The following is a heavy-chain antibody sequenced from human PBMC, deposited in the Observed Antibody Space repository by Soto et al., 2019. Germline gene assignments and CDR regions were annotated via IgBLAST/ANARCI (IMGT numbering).Heavy chain of an antibody. Sequence: GGSLRLSCVASGFTLGTHAMHWVRQAPGEGLEWVSTLNVNGDNTDYADSVEGRFAISRDTSKNTLFLQMNSLRAEDTAVYYCAKYVEMAAQSVDYWGQGTLVTVSS. CDR1: GFTLGTHA. CDR3: AKYVEMAAQSVDY. J-gene: IGHJ4*02. V-gene: IGHV3-23*01. D-gene: IGHD3-16*01. CDR2: LNVNGDNT.